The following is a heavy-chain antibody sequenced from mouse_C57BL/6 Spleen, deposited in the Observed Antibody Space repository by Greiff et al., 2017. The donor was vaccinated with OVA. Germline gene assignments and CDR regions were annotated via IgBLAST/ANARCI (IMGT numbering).Heavy chain of an antibody. CDR2: IYPRSGNT. D-gene: IGHD3-2*02. V-gene: IGHV1-81*01. CDR3: ASPTTAQAFY. Sequence: QVQLKQSGAELARPGASVKLSCKASGYTFTSYGISWVKQRTGQGLEWIGEIYPRSGNTYYNEKFKGKATLTADKSSSTAYMELRSLTSEDSAVYFCASPTTAQAFYWGQGTTLTVSS. J-gene: IGHJ2*01. CDR1: GYTFTSYG.